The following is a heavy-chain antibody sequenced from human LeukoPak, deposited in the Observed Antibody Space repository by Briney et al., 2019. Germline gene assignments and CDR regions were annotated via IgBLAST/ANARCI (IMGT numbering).Heavy chain of an antibody. J-gene: IGHJ4*02. CDR3: ARDLATRYYYDSSGHPLGY. D-gene: IGHD3-22*01. Sequence: QPGGSLRLSCAASGFTFSSYEMNWVRQAPGKGLEWVSYISSSGSTIYYADSVKGRFTISRDNAKNSLYLQMNSPRAEDTAVYYCARDLATRYYYDSSGHPLGYWGQGTLVTVSS. CDR1: GFTFSSYE. V-gene: IGHV3-48*03. CDR2: ISSSGSTI.